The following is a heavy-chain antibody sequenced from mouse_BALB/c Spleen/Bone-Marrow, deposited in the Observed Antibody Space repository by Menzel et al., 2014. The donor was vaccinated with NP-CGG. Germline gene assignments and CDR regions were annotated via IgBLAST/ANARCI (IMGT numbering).Heavy chain of an antibody. Sequence: EVQLQQSGAELVKPGASVKLSCTASGFNIKDTYMHWVKQRPEQGLEWTGRIDPANGNTKYDPKFQGKATITADTSSNTAYLQLSSLTSGDTAVYYCALYYDYDVGYWGQGTTLTVSS. CDR1: GFNIKDTY. CDR2: IDPANGNT. V-gene: IGHV14-3*02. J-gene: IGHJ2*01. D-gene: IGHD2-4*01. CDR3: ALYYDYDVGY.